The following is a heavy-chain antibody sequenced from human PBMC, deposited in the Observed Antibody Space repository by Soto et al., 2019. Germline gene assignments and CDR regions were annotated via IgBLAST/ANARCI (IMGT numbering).Heavy chain of an antibody. CDR2: IYYSGST. D-gene: IGHD5-18*01. Sequence: SETLSLTCTVSGGSISSGDYYWSWIRQPPGKGLEWIGYIYYSGSTYYNPSLKSRVTIPVDTSKNQFSLKLSSVTAADTAVYYCARDRRDTAMVTGYYYYGMDVWGQGTTVTVS. V-gene: IGHV4-30-4*02. CDR1: GGSISSGDYY. CDR3: ARDRRDTAMVTGYYYYGMDV. J-gene: IGHJ6*02.